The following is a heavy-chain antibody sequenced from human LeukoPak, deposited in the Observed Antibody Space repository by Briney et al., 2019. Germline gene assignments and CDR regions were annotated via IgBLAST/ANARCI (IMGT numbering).Heavy chain of an antibody. CDR1: GFTFSTYA. V-gene: IGHV3-23*01. CDR3: AKDRPNYYGSNGHYYRRDGDS. J-gene: IGHJ5*01. Sequence: GGSLRLSCAASGFTFSTYAMSWVRQAPGKGLEWVSSISSRGELTFHADSVKGRFNISRDNSKNTLYLQMSSLRAEDTAIYYCAKDRPNYYGSNGHYYRRDGDSWGQGTLVTVSS. D-gene: IGHD3-22*01. CDR2: ISSRGELT.